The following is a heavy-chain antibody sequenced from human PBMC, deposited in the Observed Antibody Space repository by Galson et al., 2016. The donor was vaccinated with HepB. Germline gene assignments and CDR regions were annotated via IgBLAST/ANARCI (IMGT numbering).Heavy chain of an antibody. J-gene: IGHJ4*02. CDR1: GFTFSSYG. Sequence: SLRLSCAASGFTFSSYGIHWVRQAPGKGLEWVAIIWFDGSNKYYVDSVKGRFTISRDNSKNTLYLQMNSLRAEDTAVYYCARERPDIAVAAFDYWGQGTLVTVSS. CDR3: ARERPDIAVAAFDY. D-gene: IGHD6-19*01. CDR2: IWFDGSNK. V-gene: IGHV3-33*01.